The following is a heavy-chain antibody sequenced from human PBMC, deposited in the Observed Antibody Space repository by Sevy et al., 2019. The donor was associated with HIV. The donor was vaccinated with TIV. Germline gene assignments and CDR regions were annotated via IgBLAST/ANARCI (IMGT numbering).Heavy chain of an antibody. J-gene: IGHJ4*02. D-gene: IGHD5-12*01. CDR1: GYTFTSYG. V-gene: IGHV1-18*01. CDR2: ISAYNGNT. CDR3: ARADRRDGYRPFDY. Sequence: ASVKVSCKASGYTFTSYGISWVRQAPGHGLEWMGWISAYNGNTNYAQKLQGRVTMPTDTSTSTAYMELRSLRSDDTAVYDCARADRRDGYRPFDYWGQGTLVTVSS.